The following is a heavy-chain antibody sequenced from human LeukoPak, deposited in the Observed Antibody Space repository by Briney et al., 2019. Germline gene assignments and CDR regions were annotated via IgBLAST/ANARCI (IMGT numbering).Heavy chain of an antibody. CDR2: IKQDGSEK. CDR1: GFTFSSYW. D-gene: IGHD1-1*01. V-gene: IGHV3-7*01. CDR3: ARGHNSAFDY. Sequence: GGSLRLSCAAPGFTFSSYWMNWVRQAPGEGPEWVANIKQDGSEKYYVDSVKGRFTISRDNAKNSLHLQMNSLRVEDTAVYCCARGHNSAFDYWGQGTLVTVSS. J-gene: IGHJ4*02.